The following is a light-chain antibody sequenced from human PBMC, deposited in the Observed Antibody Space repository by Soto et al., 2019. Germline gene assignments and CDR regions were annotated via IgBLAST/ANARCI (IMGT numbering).Light chain of an antibody. CDR3: SSYTSSSTLA. CDR2: DVG. CDR1: SSDVGGYNY. Sequence: QSALTQPASVSGSPGQSITISCTGTSSDVGGYNYVSWYQQHPGKASKLMIYDVGNRPSGVPNRFSGSKSGNTASLTISGLQPEDEADYYCSSYTSSSTLAFGGGTKLTVL. V-gene: IGLV2-14*01. J-gene: IGLJ2*01.